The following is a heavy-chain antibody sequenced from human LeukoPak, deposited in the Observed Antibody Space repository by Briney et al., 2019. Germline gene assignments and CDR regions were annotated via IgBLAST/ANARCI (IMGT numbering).Heavy chain of an antibody. J-gene: IGHJ6*03. CDR2: IYSGGST. D-gene: IGHD5-18*01. CDR3: ARALRGYSYGYDYYYMDV. Sequence: GGSLRLSCAASGFTVSSNYMSWVRQAPGKGLEWVSVIYSGGSTYYADSVKGRFTISRDNSKNTLYLQMNSLRAEDTAVYYCARALRGYSYGYDYYYMDVWGKETTVTVSS. V-gene: IGHV3-53*01. CDR1: GFTVSSNY.